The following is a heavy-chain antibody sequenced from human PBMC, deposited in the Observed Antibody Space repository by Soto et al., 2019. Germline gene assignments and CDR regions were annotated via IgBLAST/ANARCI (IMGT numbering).Heavy chain of an antibody. V-gene: IGHV1-69*13. CDR1: GGTFSRYP. CDR2: IIPIFGTI. J-gene: IGHJ4*02. Sequence: SVKVSCKASGGTFSRYPVAWVRQAPGHGLEWMGQIIPIFGTISHAQNFQGRITITADESTSTAYMELSSLRSDDTAVYYCARPRTVAATKGYDYWGQGTLVTVSS. D-gene: IGHD4-4*01. CDR3: ARPRTVAATKGYDY.